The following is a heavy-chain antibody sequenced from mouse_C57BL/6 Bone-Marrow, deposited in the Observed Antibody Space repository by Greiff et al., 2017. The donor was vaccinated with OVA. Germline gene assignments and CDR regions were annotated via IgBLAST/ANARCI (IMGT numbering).Heavy chain of an antibody. CDR2: INPSTGGT. V-gene: IGHV1-42*01. Sequence: EVQLVESGPELVKPGASVKLSCKASGYSFTGYYMNWVQQSPEKSLEWIGEINPSTGGTTYNQKFKAKATLTVDKSSSTAYMQLKSLTSEDSAVYYCARAVYYWGQGTTLTVSS. CDR1: GYSFTGYY. D-gene: IGHD3-3*01. J-gene: IGHJ2*01. CDR3: ARAVYY.